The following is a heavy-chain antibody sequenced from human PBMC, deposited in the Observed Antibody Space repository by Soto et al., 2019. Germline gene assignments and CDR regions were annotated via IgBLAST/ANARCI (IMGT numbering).Heavy chain of an antibody. CDR1: GYTFTSYG. V-gene: IGHV1-18*01. CDR3: ARDRGSGWFVY. J-gene: IGHJ4*02. D-gene: IGHD6-19*01. Sequence: ASVKVSCKESGYTFTSYGIRWVRQAPGQGLEWMGWISGYNGNTNYVQNLQGRVTMTTDTSTSTAYMELRSLRSDDTAVYYCARDRGSGWFVYWGQGTLVTVSS. CDR2: ISGYNGNT.